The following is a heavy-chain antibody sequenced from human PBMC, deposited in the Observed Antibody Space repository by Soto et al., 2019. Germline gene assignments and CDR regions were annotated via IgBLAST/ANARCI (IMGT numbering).Heavy chain of an antibody. CDR1: GGSINSGDYY. Sequence: PSETLSLTCTVSGGSINSGDYYWAWVRQPPGTGLEWIGSIYYSGSTYYYSSLKSRVTISLDTSKNQFSLKLTSVTAADTALYYCARHPTKPTFAYWGQGALVTVSS. V-gene: IGHV4-39*01. D-gene: IGHD2-8*01. CDR2: IYYSGST. J-gene: IGHJ4*02. CDR3: ARHPTKPTFAY.